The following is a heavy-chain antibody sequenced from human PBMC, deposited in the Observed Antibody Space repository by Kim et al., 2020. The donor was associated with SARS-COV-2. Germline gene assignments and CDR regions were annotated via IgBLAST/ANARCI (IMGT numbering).Heavy chain of an antibody. CDR3: AREGGGGSWPDAFDI. CDR1: EFTFSSCE. D-gene: IGHD6-13*01. V-gene: IGHV3-48*03. Sequence: GGSLRLSCAAAEFTFSSCEMNWVRQAPGKGLEWVSYISSSGSAIHYADSVKGRFTISRDNAKSSLYLQMNSLRAEDTAVYYCAREGGGGSWPDAFDIWG. CDR2: ISSSGSAI. J-gene: IGHJ3*02.